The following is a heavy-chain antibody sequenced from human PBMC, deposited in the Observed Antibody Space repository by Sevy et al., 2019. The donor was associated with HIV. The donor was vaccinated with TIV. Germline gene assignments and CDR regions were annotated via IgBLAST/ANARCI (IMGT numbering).Heavy chain of an antibody. CDR1: GFSLNSFW. V-gene: IGHV3-7*01. CDR2: INQNGSVT. J-gene: IGHJ4*02. Sequence: GGSLRLSCAASGFSLNSFWMNWVRQTPGKGLEWVANINQNGSVTYYLDSVKARFTISRDNSRNLLYLQMTSLRVEDTALYYCVRAVATNGSFWGQGTLVTVSS. CDR3: VRAVATNGSF. D-gene: IGHD2-15*01.